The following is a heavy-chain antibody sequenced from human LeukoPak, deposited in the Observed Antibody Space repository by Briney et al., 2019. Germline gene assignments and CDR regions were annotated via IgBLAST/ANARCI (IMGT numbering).Heavy chain of an antibody. CDR1: GFTFSSYA. J-gene: IGHJ4*02. V-gene: IGHV3-43*01. CDR2: ISWDGGST. Sequence: GGSLRLSCAASGFTFSSYAMSWVRQAPGKGLEWVSLISWDGGSTYYADSVKGRFTISRDNSKNSLYLQMNSLRTEDTALYYCAKDGRDCSGGSCYWFDYWGQGTLVTVSS. D-gene: IGHD2-15*01. CDR3: AKDGRDCSGGSCYWFDY.